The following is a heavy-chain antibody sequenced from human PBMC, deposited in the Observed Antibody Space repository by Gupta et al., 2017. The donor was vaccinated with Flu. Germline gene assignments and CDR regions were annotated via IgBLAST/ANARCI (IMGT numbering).Heavy chain of an antibody. D-gene: IGHD6-19*01. CDR3: ARQREVVGSSGWSRWFDP. CDR2: IYYSGST. Sequence: QLQLQESGPGLVKPSETLSLTCTVSGGSISSSSYYWGWIRQPPGKGLEWIGSIYYSGSTYYNPSLKSRVTISVDTSKNQFSLKLSSVTAADTAVYYCARQREVVGSSGWSRWFDPWGQGTLVTVSS. J-gene: IGHJ5*02. CDR1: GGSISSSSYY. V-gene: IGHV4-39*01.